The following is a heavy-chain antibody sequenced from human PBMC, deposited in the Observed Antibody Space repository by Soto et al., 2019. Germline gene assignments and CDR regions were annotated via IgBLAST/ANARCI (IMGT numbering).Heavy chain of an antibody. V-gene: IGHV4-34*01. CDR1: GGSFSGYY. D-gene: IGHD6-19*01. CDR3: ARATGSGCSDY. Sequence: PSETLSLTCAVYGGSFSGYYWTWIRQPPGTGLEWIGEINHSGSTNYNPSLKSRVTISVDTSKNQFSLKLTSVTAADTAVYYCARATGSGCSDYWGQGPLVTVSS. CDR2: INHSGST. J-gene: IGHJ4*02.